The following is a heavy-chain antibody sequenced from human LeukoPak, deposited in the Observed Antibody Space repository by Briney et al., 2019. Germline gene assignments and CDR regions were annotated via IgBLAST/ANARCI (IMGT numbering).Heavy chain of an antibody. D-gene: IGHD6-6*01. CDR1: GGTFSSYA. Sequence: ASVKVSCKASGGTFSSYAISWVRQAPGQGLEWMGGIIPIFGTANYAQKFQGRVTITTDESTSTAYMELSSLRSEDTAVYYCAANYKAARPGFDPWGQGTLVTVSS. CDR3: AANYKAARPGFDP. V-gene: IGHV1-69*05. J-gene: IGHJ5*02. CDR2: IIPIFGTA.